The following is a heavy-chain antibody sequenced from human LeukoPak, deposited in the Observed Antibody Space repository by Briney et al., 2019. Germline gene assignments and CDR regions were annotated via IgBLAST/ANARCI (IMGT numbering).Heavy chain of an antibody. D-gene: IGHD1-26*01. CDR1: GITSNNYW. Sequence: GGSLRLSCLASGITSNNYWMAWVRQAPGKGLEWMANINEDESEKYYVDSVRGRFTISRDNAKNSLYLQMNSLRAEDTAVYYCAKDQTPMDSGTYGFDYWGQGTLVTVSS. J-gene: IGHJ4*02. CDR3: AKDQTPMDSGTYGFDY. CDR2: INEDESEK. V-gene: IGHV3-7*01.